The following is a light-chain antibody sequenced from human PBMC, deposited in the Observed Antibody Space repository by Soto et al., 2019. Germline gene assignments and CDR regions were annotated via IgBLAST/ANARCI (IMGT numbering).Light chain of an antibody. Sequence: EIVLTQSPGTLSLSPGDRATLSCRASQSVSSSYLAWYQQKPGQAPRLLIYGASSRATGIPDRSSGSGSGTDFTLTISRLEPEDLAVYFCQQCGSSPWTFGQGTKVDIK. J-gene: IGKJ1*01. CDR2: GAS. CDR3: QQCGSSPWT. V-gene: IGKV3-20*01. CDR1: QSVSSSY.